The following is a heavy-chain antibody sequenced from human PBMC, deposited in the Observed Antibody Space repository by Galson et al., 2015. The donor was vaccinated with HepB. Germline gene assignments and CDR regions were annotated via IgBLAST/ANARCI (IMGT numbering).Heavy chain of an antibody. Sequence: SLRLSCAASGFIFSDYYMSWIRQAPGKGLEWVSHIGSRGDIINYADSVKGRFTISRDNAKNSVFLQMNSLRAEETAVYYCARYGTLMGVFDIWGQGTTVTVSA. J-gene: IGHJ3*02. CDR3: ARYGTLMGVFDI. CDR2: IGSRGDII. V-gene: IGHV3-11*01. CDR1: GFIFSDYY. D-gene: IGHD2-8*01.